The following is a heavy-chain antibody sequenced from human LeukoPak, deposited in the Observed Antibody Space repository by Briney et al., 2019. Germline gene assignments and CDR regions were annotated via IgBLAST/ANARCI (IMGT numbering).Heavy chain of an antibody. D-gene: IGHD4-17*01. CDR3: ARDLYGDYGSSDY. CDR2: IYYSGST. Sequence: PSETLSLTCTVSGGSISSYYWSWIRQPPGKGLEWIGYIYYSGSTNYNPSLKSRVTISVDTSKNQFSLKLSSVTAADTAVYYCARDLYGDYGSSDYWGQGTLVTVSS. CDR1: GGSISSYY. V-gene: IGHV4-59*12. J-gene: IGHJ4*02.